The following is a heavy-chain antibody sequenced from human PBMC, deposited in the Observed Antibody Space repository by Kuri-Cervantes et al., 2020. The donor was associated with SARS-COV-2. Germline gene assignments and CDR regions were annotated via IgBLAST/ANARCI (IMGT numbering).Heavy chain of an antibody. CDR1: GYTFTGYY. D-gene: IGHD2-2*01. Sequence: ASVKVSCKASGYTFTGYYMHWVRQAPGQGLEWMGWINPNSGGTNYAQEFQGRVTMTRDTSISTAYMELSRLRSDDTAVYYCASRSSQNYYYYYYMDVWGQGTTVTVSS. J-gene: IGHJ6*03. CDR2: INPNSGGT. CDR3: ASRSSQNYYYYYYMDV. V-gene: IGHV1-2*02.